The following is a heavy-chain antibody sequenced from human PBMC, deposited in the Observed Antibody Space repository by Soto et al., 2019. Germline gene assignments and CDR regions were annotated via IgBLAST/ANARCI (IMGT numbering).Heavy chain of an antibody. CDR1: GYTFTSYG. V-gene: IGHV1-18*01. CDR3: ARYYYGSGISYYYYYGMDV. Sequence: QVQLVQSGAEVKKPGASVKVSCKASGYTFTSYGISWVRQAPGQGLEWMGWISAYNGNTNYAQKLQGRVTMTTDTSTSTAYMELRRLRSDDTAVYYCARYYYGSGISYYYYYGMDVWGQGTTVPVSS. D-gene: IGHD3-10*01. J-gene: IGHJ6*02. CDR2: ISAYNGNT.